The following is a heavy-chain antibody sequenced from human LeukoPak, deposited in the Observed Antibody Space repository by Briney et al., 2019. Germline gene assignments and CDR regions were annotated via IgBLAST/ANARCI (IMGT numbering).Heavy chain of an antibody. Sequence: PSDTLSLTCAVSGYSISSDIFWGWIRQPPGKGLEWIGNIYHSGVTNYNPSLKSRVTISVDTSKNQFSLQLSFVTAADTAVYYCARLRTGFYGHYWGQGTLVTVSS. D-gene: IGHD3/OR15-3a*01. CDR2: IYHSGVT. CDR1: GYSISSDIF. V-gene: IGHV4-38-2*01. CDR3: ARLRTGFYGHY. J-gene: IGHJ4*02.